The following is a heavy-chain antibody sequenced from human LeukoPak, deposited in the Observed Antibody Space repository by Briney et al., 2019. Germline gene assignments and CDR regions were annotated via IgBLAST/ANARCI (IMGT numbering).Heavy chain of an antibody. CDR3: AKAEEDGDYFDY. Sequence: PGGSLRLSCAASGFTFSSYSMNWVRQAPGKGLEWVSSISSSSSYIYYADSVKGRFTISRDNAKNSLYLQMNSLRAEDTAVYYCAKAEEDGDYFDYWGQGTLVTVSS. J-gene: IGHJ4*02. V-gene: IGHV3-21*01. D-gene: IGHD4-17*01. CDR1: GFTFSSYS. CDR2: ISSSSSYI.